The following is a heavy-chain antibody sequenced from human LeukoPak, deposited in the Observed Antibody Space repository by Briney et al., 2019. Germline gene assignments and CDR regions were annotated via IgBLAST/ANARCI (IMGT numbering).Heavy chain of an antibody. CDR2: ISGSGGST. Sequence: GGSLRLCCAASGFTFSSYAMSWVRQAPGKGLEWVSAISGSGGSTYYADSVKGRFTISRDNSKNTLYLQMNSLRAEDTAVYYCAKDQERYSSGWDDAFDIWGQGTMVTVSS. CDR3: AKDQERYSSGWDDAFDI. V-gene: IGHV3-23*01. CDR1: GFTFSSYA. D-gene: IGHD6-19*01. J-gene: IGHJ3*02.